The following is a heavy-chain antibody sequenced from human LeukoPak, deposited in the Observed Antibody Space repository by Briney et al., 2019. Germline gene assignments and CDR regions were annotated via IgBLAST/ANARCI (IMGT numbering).Heavy chain of an antibody. CDR2: ISAYNGNT. D-gene: IGHD3-3*01. CDR1: GYTFTSYG. CDR3: ARALSPVLRFFYNFDY. J-gene: IGHJ4*02. V-gene: IGHV1-18*01. Sequence: ASVKVSCKASGYTFTSYGISWVRQAPGQGLEWMGWISAYNGNTNYAQKLQGRVTMTTDTSMSTAYMELRSLRSDDTAVYYCARALSPVLRFFYNFDYWGQGTLVTVSS.